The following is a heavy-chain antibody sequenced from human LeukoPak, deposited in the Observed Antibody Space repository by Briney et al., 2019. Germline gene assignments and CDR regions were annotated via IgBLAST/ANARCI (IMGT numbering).Heavy chain of an antibody. D-gene: IGHD3-3*01. CDR1: GGSISSGGYS. V-gene: IGHV4-31*03. CDR2: IYYSGST. J-gene: IGHJ4*02. CDR3: ARVSPYYDFWSGYLDY. Sequence: SETLSLTCTVSGGSISSGGYSWSWIRQHPGKGLEWIGYIYYSGSTYYNPSLKSRVTISVDTSKNQFSLKLSSVTAADTAVYYCARVSPYYDFWSGYLDYWGQGTLVTVSS.